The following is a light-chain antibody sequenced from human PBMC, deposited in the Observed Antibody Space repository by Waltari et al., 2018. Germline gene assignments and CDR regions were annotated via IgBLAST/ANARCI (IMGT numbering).Light chain of an antibody. J-gene: IGKJ4*01. CDR3: QQYGASPS. CDR2: NTS. V-gene: IGKV3-20*01. Sequence: IVLTQSPDTMSLSPGARATLSCRASQSVTGSFLAWYQQKPGQSPRLLIYNTSNRATGIPDRFSGSGSGTHFTLTISRLEPEDFAVYYCQQYGASPSFGGGTKVEVK. CDR1: QSVTGSF.